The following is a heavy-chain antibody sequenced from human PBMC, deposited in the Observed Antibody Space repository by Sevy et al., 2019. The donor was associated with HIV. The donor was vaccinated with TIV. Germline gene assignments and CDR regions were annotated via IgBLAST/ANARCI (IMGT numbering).Heavy chain of an antibody. V-gene: IGHV3-33*01. CDR2: MWYVGHKK. J-gene: IGHJ4*02. Sequence: GGSLRLSCTASGFTFSSFGVHWVRQAPGKGLEWVALMWYVGHKKYYADSVKGRFSIPRDSSKNTVYLQMNNLRAEDTAVYYCARGPSLIVAGAAGYLDYWGQGTLVTVSS. CDR3: ARGPSLIVAGAAGYLDY. D-gene: IGHD2-21*01. CDR1: GFTFSSFG.